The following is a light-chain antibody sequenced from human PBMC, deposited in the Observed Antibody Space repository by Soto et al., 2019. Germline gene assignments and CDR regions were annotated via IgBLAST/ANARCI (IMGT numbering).Light chain of an antibody. CDR3: QQYNSYWT. CDR2: DAS. V-gene: IGKV1-17*01. Sequence: DIQMTQSPSSLSASVGDRVTITCRASQGIRDDLGWYQQKPGKAPKLLIYDASSLESGVPSRFSGSGSGTEFTLTISSLQPDDFATYYCQQYNSYWTFGQGTKWIS. CDR1: QGIRDD. J-gene: IGKJ1*01.